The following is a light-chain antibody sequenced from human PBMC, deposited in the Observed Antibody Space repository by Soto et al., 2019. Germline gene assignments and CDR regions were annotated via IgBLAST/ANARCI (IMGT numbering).Light chain of an antibody. V-gene: IGKV1-39*01. CDR2: AAH. Sequence: MQMTQSPSSLCASVGDRGSITCGASQRISRYLNWYQQTPGKAPKPLMYAAHSLQSGVPSRFSGSASGPDFTLTISSLQPEDFATSARQQSYSTTLTFRGGTQVDIK. CDR1: QRISRY. J-gene: IGKJ4*01. CDR3: QQSYSTTLT.